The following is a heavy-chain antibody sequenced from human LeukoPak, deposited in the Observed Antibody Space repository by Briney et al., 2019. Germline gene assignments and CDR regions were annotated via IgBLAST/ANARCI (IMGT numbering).Heavy chain of an antibody. CDR1: AYTFTGYY. CDR3: AGSLYCSNGVCYSRYYFDY. CDR2: INPNTGGT. J-gene: IGHJ4*02. V-gene: IGHV1-2*02. D-gene: IGHD2-8*01. Sequence: ASVKVSCKASAYTFTGYYMHWVRQAPGQGLEWMGWINPNTGGTKYAQKFQGRVTKTRDTSISTAYMELSRLGSDDTAVYYCAGSLYCSNGVCYSRYYFDYWGQGTLVTVSS.